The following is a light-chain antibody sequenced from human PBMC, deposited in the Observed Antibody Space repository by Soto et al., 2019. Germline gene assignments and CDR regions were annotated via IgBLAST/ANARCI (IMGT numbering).Light chain of an antibody. Sequence: EIVLTQSPGTLSVSPGERATLSCGAIQSLSSSYLAWYQQKPGRAPRLLIYGASTRATGIPARFSGSGSGTEFTLTISSLQSEDFAVYYCQQYNNWPPGTFGQGTKVDIK. CDR2: GAS. V-gene: IGKV3-15*01. CDR3: QQYNNWPPGT. J-gene: IGKJ1*01. CDR1: QSLSSSY.